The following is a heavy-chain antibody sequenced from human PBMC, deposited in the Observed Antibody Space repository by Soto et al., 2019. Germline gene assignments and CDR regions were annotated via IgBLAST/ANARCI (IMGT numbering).Heavy chain of an antibody. J-gene: IGHJ6*02. D-gene: IGHD3-16*01. CDR3: VRPRPSGENYGMDV. V-gene: IGHV3-53*01. CDR2: LYTEGTT. CDR1: GLTVSHTY. Sequence: GGSLGLSCVSSGLTVSHTYMAWVRQAPEMGLEWVSILYTEGTTYYADSVKGRFTISRDSSKNTLFLQMDSLRAEDTAVYYCVRPRPSGENYGMDVWGQGTTVTVSS.